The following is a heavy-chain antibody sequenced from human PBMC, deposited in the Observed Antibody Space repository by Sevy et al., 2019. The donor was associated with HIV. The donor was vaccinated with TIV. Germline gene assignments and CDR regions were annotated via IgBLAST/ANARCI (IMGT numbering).Heavy chain of an antibody. Sequence: GESLKISCQGSGYSFTSHWIAWVRQMSGKGLEWVGIIYPDDSDTRYSPSFQGQVTFSADKSIFTAYLQWSSLKASDTAIYYCATSRSGYFDGSGYYIYWGQGTQVTVSS. D-gene: IGHD3-22*01. J-gene: IGHJ4*01. CDR3: ATSRSGYFDGSGYYIY. CDR1: GYSFTSHW. V-gene: IGHV5-51*01. CDR2: IYPDDSDT.